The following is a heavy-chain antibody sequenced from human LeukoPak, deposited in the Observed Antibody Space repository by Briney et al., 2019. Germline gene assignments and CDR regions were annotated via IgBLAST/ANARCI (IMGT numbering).Heavy chain of an antibody. J-gene: IGHJ4*02. CDR1: GYTSTSLY. D-gene: IGHD3-3*01. Sequence: ASVKVSCKASGYTSTSLYIHWVRQAPGHGLEWMGIINPNGANTHYAQNFQGRLNFTRDTSTSTVSMELRSLTSADTAVYYCARDQQVALIFGVVVSEDVYFEYWGQGTLVTVSS. CDR2: INPNGANT. CDR3: ARDQQVALIFGVVVSEDVYFEY. V-gene: IGHV1-46*01.